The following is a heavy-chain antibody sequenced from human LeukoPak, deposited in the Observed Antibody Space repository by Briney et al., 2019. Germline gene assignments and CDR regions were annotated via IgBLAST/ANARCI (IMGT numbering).Heavy chain of an antibody. V-gene: IGHV3-30-3*01. Sequence: GGSLRLSCAASGFTFSSYAMHWVRQAPGKGLEWVAVISYDGSNKYYADSVKGRFTISRDNSKNTLYLQMNSLRAEDTAVYYCANSILPAAMEYFQHWGQGTLVTVSS. CDR2: ISYDGSNK. CDR1: GFTFSSYA. CDR3: ANSILPAAMEYFQH. D-gene: IGHD2-2*01. J-gene: IGHJ1*01.